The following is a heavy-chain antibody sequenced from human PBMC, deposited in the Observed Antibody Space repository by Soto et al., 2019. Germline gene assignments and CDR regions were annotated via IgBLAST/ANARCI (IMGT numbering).Heavy chain of an antibody. J-gene: IGHJ6*02. D-gene: IGHD5-12*01. CDR2: IIPIFGTA. V-gene: IGHV1-69*13. CDR3: ARDSGDEEMATIKSYYYYGMDV. Sequence: GASAKVSCKASGVTFSSYAISWVRQAPGQGLEWMGGIIPIFGTANYAQKFQGRVTITADESTSTAYMELSSLRSEDTAVYYCARDSGDEEMATIKSYYYYGMDVWGQGTTVTVSS. CDR1: GVTFSSYA.